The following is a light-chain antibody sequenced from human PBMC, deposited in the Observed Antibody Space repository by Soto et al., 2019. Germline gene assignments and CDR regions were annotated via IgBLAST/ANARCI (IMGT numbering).Light chain of an antibody. J-gene: IGLJ1*01. CDR2: DVI. Sequence: QSALTQPASVSGSPGQSITISCTGTSSDIGGYNYVSWYQHHPGKAPQLIIFDVINRPSGVSNRCSGSKSGNTASLTIFGLQAEDEADYYCFSYTSTTTYVFGSGTKLTVL. V-gene: IGLV2-14*03. CDR1: SSDIGGYNY. CDR3: FSYTSTTTYV.